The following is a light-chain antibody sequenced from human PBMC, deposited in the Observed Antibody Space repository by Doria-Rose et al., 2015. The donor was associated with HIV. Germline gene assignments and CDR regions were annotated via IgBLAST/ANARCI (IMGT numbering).Light chain of an antibody. CDR3: QQRSNWPSFT. Sequence: TQSPATLSLSPGGRATLSCRASQSVSSYLAWYQQKPGQAPRLLIYDTSNRVTGIPARFSGSGSGTDFTLTVSSLEPEDFAVYYCQQRSNWPSFTFGPGTKVDIK. V-gene: IGKV3-11*01. J-gene: IGKJ3*01. CDR1: QSVSSY. CDR2: DTS.